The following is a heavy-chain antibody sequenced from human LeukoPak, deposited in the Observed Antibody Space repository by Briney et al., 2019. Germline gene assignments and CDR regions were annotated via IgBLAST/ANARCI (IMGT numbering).Heavy chain of an antibody. CDR3: AKTGKYNWNGFDY. CDR1: RFTFSNCG. J-gene: IGHJ4*02. CDR2: ISYDGSNK. V-gene: IGHV3-30*18. D-gene: IGHD1-20*01. Sequence: GGSLRLSCAASRFTFSNCGMHWVRQAPGKGLEWVAIISYDGSNKYYADSVKGRFTISRDNSKNTLYLQMNSLRVEDSAVYYCAKTGKYNWNGFDYWGQGTLVTVSS.